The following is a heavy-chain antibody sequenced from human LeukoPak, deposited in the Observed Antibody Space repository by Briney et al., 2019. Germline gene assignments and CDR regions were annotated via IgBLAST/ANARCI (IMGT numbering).Heavy chain of an antibody. J-gene: IGHJ4*02. CDR2: IKYDGSKI. Sequence: GGSLRLSCETSGFTFSHYGIHWVRQVPGMGLEWVAFIKYDGSKIYYAESVQGRFTISRDNSKNNLFLQMTRMRPQDTAVYYCATDGVPSATALANWGQGTLVTVSS. V-gene: IGHV3-30*02. D-gene: IGHD2/OR15-2a*01. CDR3: ATDGVPSATALAN. CDR1: GFTFSHYG.